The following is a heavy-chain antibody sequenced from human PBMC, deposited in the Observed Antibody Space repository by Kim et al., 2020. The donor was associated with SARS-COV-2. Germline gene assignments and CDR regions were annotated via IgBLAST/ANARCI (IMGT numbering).Heavy chain of an antibody. CDR1: GYTFTGYY. J-gene: IGHJ6*03. Sequence: ASVKVSCKASGYTFTGYYMHWVRQAPGQGLEWMGWINPNSGGTNYAQKFQGRVTMTRDTSISTAYMELSRLRSDDTAVYYCARVQSIAARRYYYYMDVWGKGTTVTVSS. V-gene: IGHV1-2*02. D-gene: IGHD6-6*01. CDR2: INPNSGGT. CDR3: ARVQSIAARRYYYYMDV.